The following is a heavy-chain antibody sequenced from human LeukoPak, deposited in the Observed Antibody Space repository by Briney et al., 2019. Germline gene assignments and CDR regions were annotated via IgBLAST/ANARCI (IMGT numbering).Heavy chain of an antibody. Sequence: PGGSLRLSCAASEFTFSDYYMSLIRPAPGKGLEWVSYISSSGSTIYYADSVKGRFTISRDNAKNSLYLQMNSLRAEDTAVYYCARAMATTNDYWGQGTLVTVSS. V-gene: IGHV3-11*01. D-gene: IGHD4-11*01. CDR3: ARAMATTNDY. CDR2: ISSSGSTI. CDR1: EFTFSDYY. J-gene: IGHJ4*02.